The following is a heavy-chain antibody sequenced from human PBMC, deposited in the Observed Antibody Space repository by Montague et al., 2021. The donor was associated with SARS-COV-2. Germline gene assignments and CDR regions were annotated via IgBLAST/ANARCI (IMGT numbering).Heavy chain of an antibody. CDR3: ARREYSYGWGD. J-gene: IGHJ4*02. CDR2: TYYRSRWFD. Sequence: CAISGDSVAGDSGSWNWITQSPSRGLEWLGRTYYRSRWFDHYEVSMKGLISIKADTSKNQFSLQLDSVTAADTALYYCARREYSYGWGDWGQGTLVTVSS. D-gene: IGHD5-18*01. V-gene: IGHV6-1*01. CDR1: GDSVAGDSGS.